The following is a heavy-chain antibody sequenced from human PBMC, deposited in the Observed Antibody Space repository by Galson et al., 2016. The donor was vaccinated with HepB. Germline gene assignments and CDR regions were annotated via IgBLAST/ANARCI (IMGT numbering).Heavy chain of an antibody. CDR3: AKERRDIVATTTGLDFDS. Sequence: SLRLSCAASGFTFSNYWMSWVRQAPGKGLEWVANIKQDESEKYYGDSVKGRFTISRDNTKTSLYLQMDSLRDDDTGFYYCAKERRDIVATTTGLDFDSWGPGTLVIVSS. V-gene: IGHV3-7*03. D-gene: IGHD5-12*01. CDR2: IKQDESEK. J-gene: IGHJ4*02. CDR1: GFTFSNYW.